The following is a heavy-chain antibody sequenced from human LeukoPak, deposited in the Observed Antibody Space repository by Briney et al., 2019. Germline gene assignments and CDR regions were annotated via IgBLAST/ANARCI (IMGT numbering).Heavy chain of an antibody. D-gene: IGHD3-22*01. V-gene: IGHV4-59*01. Sequence: PSETLSLTCTVSGGSIRSYYWSWIRQPPGKGLEWIGYIYYSGNTGYNPSLRSRVSFSVDTSKNQFSLKLSSVTAADTALYYCARYDSRGYSLDWWGQGTLVTVSS. CDR2: IYYSGNT. CDR1: GGSIRSYY. CDR3: ARYDSRGYSLDW. J-gene: IGHJ4*02.